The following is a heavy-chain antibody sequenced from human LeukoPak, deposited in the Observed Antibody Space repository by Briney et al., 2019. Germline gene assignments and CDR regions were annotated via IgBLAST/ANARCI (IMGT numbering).Heavy chain of an antibody. CDR1: GFTFTSHG. D-gene: IGHD3-16*02. Sequence: GGSLRLSCAASGFTFTSHGMNWVRQAPGKGLEWVSGISSSGDITYYADSVKGRFTISRDNSKNTLYLQMNSLRAKDTAVYHCAKDGGVYDYVWGSYRHAFDIWGQGTMVTVSS. V-gene: IGHV3-23*01. J-gene: IGHJ3*02. CDR2: ISSSGDIT. CDR3: AKDGGVYDYVWGSYRHAFDI.